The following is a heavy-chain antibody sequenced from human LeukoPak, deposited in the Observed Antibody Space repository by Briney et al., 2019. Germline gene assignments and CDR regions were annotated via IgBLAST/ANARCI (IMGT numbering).Heavy chain of an antibody. CDR1: GGSISTYY. Sequence: SETLSLTCTVSGGSISTYYWSWIRQPPGKGLEWIAYIYYSGSPNYNPSLKSRVTISVDTSKNQLSLKLSSVTAADTAVYYCARSKAHLSTSWYGTWFDPWGQGTLVTVSS. J-gene: IGHJ5*02. CDR3: ARSKAHLSTSWYGTWFDP. V-gene: IGHV4-59*08. CDR2: IYYSGSP. D-gene: IGHD2-2*01.